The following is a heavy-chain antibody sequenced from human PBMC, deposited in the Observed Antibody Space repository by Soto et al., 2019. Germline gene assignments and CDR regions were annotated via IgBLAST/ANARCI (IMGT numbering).Heavy chain of an antibody. CDR2: ISVYNGNK. CDR3: ARVAITLIRGLKVDFYSMDV. CDR1: GYTFNNYG. V-gene: IGHV1-18*01. Sequence: ASVKVSCKASGYTFNNYGITWVRQAPGQGLEWLGWISVYNGNKNYAKKVQGRVSMTADTSTSTAHMELRSLQSDDTAVYFCARVAITLIRGLKVDFYSMDVWGQGTTVTVS. D-gene: IGHD3-10*01. J-gene: IGHJ6*02.